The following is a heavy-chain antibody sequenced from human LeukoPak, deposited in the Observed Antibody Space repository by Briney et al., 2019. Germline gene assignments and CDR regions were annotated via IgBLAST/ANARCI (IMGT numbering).Heavy chain of an antibody. CDR1: GFSVREYF. J-gene: IGHJ4*02. CDR2: IFSADGI. V-gene: IGHV3-53*01. D-gene: IGHD4-17*01. Sequence: GGSLRLSCAASGFSVREYFMAWVRQAPGKGLQWVSHIFSADGIEYADSVKGRFTVSRDTATNTVYLQMNSLRVEDTAIYFCARGWSKTTVFEDWGLGTLVTVSS. CDR3: ARGWSKTTVFED.